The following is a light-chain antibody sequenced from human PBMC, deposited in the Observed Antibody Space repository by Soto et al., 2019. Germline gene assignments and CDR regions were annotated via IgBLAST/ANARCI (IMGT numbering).Light chain of an antibody. CDR2: GAS. Sequence: EIVLTQSPCTLSLSPGETATPSCSASQSVSNNYLAWYQQKPGQAPRLLIYGASNRATGIPDRFSGSGSGTDFTLTISSLEPEDFAVYYCQQRSNWPQTFGQGTKVDI. CDR3: QQRSNWPQT. CDR1: QSVSNNY. J-gene: IGKJ1*01. V-gene: IGKV3D-20*02.